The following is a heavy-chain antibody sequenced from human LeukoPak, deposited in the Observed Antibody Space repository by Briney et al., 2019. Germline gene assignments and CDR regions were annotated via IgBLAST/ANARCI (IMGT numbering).Heavy chain of an antibody. CDR2: IYTSGST. D-gene: IGHD3-22*01. V-gene: IGHV4-61*02. Sequence: SETLSLTCTVSGGSIRSGSYYWSWIRQPAGKGLGWIGRIYTSGSTNYNPSLKSRVTISVDTSKNQFSLKLSSVTAADTAVYYCARDPAYYYESGGSSFDYWGQGTLVTVSS. CDR3: ARDPAYYYESGGSSFDY. CDR1: GGSIRSGSYY. J-gene: IGHJ4*02.